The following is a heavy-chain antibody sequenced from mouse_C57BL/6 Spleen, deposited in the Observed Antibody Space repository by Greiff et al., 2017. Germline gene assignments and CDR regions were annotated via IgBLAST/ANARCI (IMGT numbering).Heavy chain of an antibody. Sequence: EVQLQQSGPELVKPGASVKMSCKASGYTFTDYNMHWVKQSHGKSLEWIGYINPNNGGTSYNQKFKGKATLTVNKSSSTAYMELRSLTSEDSAVYYCASPIYYGNYPFAYWGQGTLVTVSA. J-gene: IGHJ3*01. V-gene: IGHV1-22*01. CDR2: INPNNGGT. CDR3: ASPIYYGNYPFAY. D-gene: IGHD2-1*01. CDR1: GYTFTDYN.